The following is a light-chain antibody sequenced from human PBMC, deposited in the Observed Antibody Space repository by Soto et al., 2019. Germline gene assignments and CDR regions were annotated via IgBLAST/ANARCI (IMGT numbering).Light chain of an antibody. CDR2: GTS. CDR3: QQYGSSPFT. Sequence: EIVLTQSPGTLSLSPGERATLSCRASQSISSSFFAWYQHKPGQAPRLLIYGTSNRATGIPDRFSGSGSGTDFTLTISRLEPEDFAVDYCQQYGSSPFTFGPGTKVDIK. V-gene: IGKV3-20*01. CDR1: QSISSSF. J-gene: IGKJ3*01.